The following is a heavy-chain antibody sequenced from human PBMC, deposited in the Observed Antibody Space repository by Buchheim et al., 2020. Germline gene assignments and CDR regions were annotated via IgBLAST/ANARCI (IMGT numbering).Heavy chain of an antibody. D-gene: IGHD3-3*01. Sequence: EVQLVESGGGLVQPGGSLRLSCAASGFTFSSYWMHWVRQAPGKGLVWVSRINGDGSSTSYADSVKGRFTISRDNAKNTLYLQMNSLRAEDTAVYYCARDITHYDFWSGYYYYYGMYVWGQGTT. CDR2: INGDGSST. CDR1: GFTFSSYW. V-gene: IGHV3-74*01. CDR3: ARDITHYDFWSGYYYYYGMYV. J-gene: IGHJ6*02.